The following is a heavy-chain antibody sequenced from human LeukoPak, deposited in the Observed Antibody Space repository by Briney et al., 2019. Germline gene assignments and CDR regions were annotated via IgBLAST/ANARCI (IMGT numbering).Heavy chain of an antibody. CDR3: ARFIRRYSSSWSDAFDI. CDR1: GFTFSSYA. J-gene: IGHJ3*02. Sequence: GGSLRLSCAASGFTFSSYAMHWVRQAPGKGLEWVAVISYDGSNKYYADSVKGRFTISRDNSKNTLYLQMNSLRAEDTAVYYCARFIRRYSSSWSDAFDIWGQGTMVTVSS. D-gene: IGHD6-13*01. CDR2: ISYDGSNK. V-gene: IGHV3-30-3*01.